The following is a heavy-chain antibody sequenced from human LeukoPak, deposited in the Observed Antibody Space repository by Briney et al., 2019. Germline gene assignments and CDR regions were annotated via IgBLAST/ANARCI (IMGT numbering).Heavy chain of an antibody. D-gene: IGHD1-26*01. Sequence: PGGSLRLSCAASGFTFSNYGVHWVRQAPGKGLEWVSRINRNGSTTKYADSVKGRFTVSRDNAKNTLNLQMNSLRAEDTAVYYCTRDKKRGEPSEIDYWGQGTLVTVSS. V-gene: IGHV3-74*03. CDR2: INRNGSTT. J-gene: IGHJ4*02. CDR3: TRDKKRGEPSEIDY. CDR1: GFTFSNYG.